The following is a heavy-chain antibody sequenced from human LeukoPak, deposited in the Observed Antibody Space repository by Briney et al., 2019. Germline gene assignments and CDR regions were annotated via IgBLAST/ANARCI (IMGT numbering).Heavy chain of an antibody. CDR2: IYHSGST. CDR1: GGSISSSNW. V-gene: IGHV4-4*02. J-gene: IGHJ3*01. CDR3: ARDYDSDIYYDVKAFDV. D-gene: IGHD3-10*01. Sequence: SETLSLTCAVSGGSISSSNWWSWVRQPPGKGLEWIGEIYHSGSTNYNPSLKSRVTISVDKSKNQFSLKLSSVTAADTAVYYCARDYDSDIYYDVKAFDVWGQGTMLTVSS.